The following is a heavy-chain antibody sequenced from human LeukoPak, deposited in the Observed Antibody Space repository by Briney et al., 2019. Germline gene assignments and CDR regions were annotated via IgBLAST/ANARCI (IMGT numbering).Heavy chain of an antibody. CDR3: ADSSGWVYNFGY. V-gene: IGHV4-38-2*01. Sequence: SETLSLTCAVSGYSISSGYYWGWIRQPPGKGLEWIGSIYHSGSTYYNPSLKSRVTISVDTSKNQFSLKLSSVTAADTAVYYCADSSGWVYNFGYWGQGTLVTVSS. J-gene: IGHJ4*02. D-gene: IGHD6-19*01. CDR2: IYHSGST. CDR1: GYSISSGYY.